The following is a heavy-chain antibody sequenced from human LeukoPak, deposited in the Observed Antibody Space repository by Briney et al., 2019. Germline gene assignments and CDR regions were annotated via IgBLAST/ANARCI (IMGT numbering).Heavy chain of an antibody. J-gene: IGHJ6*02. CDR1: GFTFSSYS. Sequence: GGSLRLSCAASGFTFSSYSMNWVRQAPGKGLEWVSSISNSSSYIYYADSVKGRFTISRDNAKNSLYLQMNSLRAEDTAVYYCARDWNPYDFWSGFAREMDVWGQGTTVTVSS. CDR2: ISNSSSYI. D-gene: IGHD3-3*01. CDR3: ARDWNPYDFWSGFAREMDV. V-gene: IGHV3-21*01.